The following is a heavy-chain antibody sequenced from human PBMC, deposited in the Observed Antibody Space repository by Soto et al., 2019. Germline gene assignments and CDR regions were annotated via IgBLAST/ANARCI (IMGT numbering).Heavy chain of an antibody. Sequence: SVKVACKASGDTFSTYACTWVRQAPGEGLEWMGAIISIFGTPTYAQKFQGRVTITADKSTTSAYMELSSLRSEDTAVYYCASDIAGYCTTTTCYVGVGTAFDYWGQGTPVTVSS. J-gene: IGHJ4*02. CDR3: ASDIAGYCTTTTCYVGVGTAFDY. D-gene: IGHD2-2*01. CDR2: IISIFGTP. CDR1: GDTFSTYA. V-gene: IGHV1-69*06.